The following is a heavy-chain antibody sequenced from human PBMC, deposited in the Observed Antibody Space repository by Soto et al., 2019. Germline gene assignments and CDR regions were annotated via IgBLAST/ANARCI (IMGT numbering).Heavy chain of an antibody. V-gene: IGHV1-18*01. Sequence: ASVKVSCKASGYTFTTYGISWVRQAPGQGLEWLGRINTHNGNTNYAQNLQGRVIMTADTSTNTAYMELRSLRSDDTAIYYCTREGSAPYYYYGMDAWGQGTTVTVSS. D-gene: IGHD3-10*01. J-gene: IGHJ6*02. CDR2: INTHNGNT. CDR1: GYTFTTYG. CDR3: TREGSAPYYYYGMDA.